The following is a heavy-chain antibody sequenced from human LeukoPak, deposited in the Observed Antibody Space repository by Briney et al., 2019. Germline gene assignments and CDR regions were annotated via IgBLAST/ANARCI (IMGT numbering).Heavy chain of an antibody. J-gene: IGHJ4*02. D-gene: IGHD1-26*01. Sequence: SETLSLTCTVSGGSFSTYYWSWIRQPAGKGLEWIGHIYTSGTTNYNPSLKSRVTMSIDTSKNQFSLKLSSVTAADTAIYYCARGGVGATSPDYWGQGTLVTVSS. CDR3: ARGGVGATSPDY. CDR2: IYTSGTT. V-gene: IGHV4-4*07. CDR1: GGSFSTYY.